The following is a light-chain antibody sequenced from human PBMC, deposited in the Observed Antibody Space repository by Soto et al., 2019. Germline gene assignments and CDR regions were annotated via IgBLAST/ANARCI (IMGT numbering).Light chain of an antibody. V-gene: IGLV1-51*01. J-gene: IGLJ3*02. CDR2: DNS. CDR3: GSWDSSLSGGV. Sequence: QSVLTQPPSVSAAPGQKVTISCSGSSSNVGYNYVSWYQQFPGAAPKLLIYDNSERPSGIPDRFSGSKSGTAATLGITGLQTGDEADDYCGSWDSSLSGGVFGGGTKLTVL. CDR1: SSNVGYNY.